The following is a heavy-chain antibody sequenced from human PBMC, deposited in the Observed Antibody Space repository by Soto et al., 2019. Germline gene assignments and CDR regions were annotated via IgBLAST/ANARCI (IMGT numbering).Heavy chain of an antibody. CDR1: GFTFSSYG. CDR2: ISYDGSNK. CDR3: AKDLIHSGYDSGDYYYYGMDV. V-gene: IGHV3-30*18. J-gene: IGHJ6*02. Sequence: PGGSLRLSCAASGFTFSSYGMHWVRQAPGKGLEWVAVISYDGSNKYYADSVKGRFTISRDNSKNTLYLQMNSLRAEDTAVYYCAKDLIHSGYDSGDYYYYGMDVWGQGTTVTVSS. D-gene: IGHD5-12*01.